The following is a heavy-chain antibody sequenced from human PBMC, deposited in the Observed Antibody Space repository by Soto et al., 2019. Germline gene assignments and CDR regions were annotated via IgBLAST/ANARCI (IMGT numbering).Heavy chain of an antibody. Sequence: EVKLVESGGGFLQPGGSLRLSCAASGFTLTNYDMHWVRQVSGERLKWVAFFGSGGDRHYSASVKGRFTVSRDSAKKSLYLQMDSLRDEDTAVYYCVRQGFCSGASCNHYFYYYAMDVWGQGTTVIVSS. J-gene: IGHJ6*02. CDR3: VRQGFCSGASCNHYFYYYAMDV. V-gene: IGHV3-13*01. D-gene: IGHD2-15*01. CDR1: GFTLTNYD. CDR2: FGSGGDR.